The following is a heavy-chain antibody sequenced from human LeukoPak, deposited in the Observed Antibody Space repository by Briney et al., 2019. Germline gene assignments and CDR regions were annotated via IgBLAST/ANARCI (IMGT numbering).Heavy chain of an antibody. J-gene: IGHJ4*02. V-gene: IGHV1-8*01. CDR2: MNPNSGNT. CDR3: ARGYYDSNGYYYRPDS. D-gene: IGHD3-22*01. CDR1: GYTFTTYD. Sequence: ASVKVSCKASGYTFTTYDINWVRQATGQGLEWMGWMNPNSGNTGYAQKFQGRVTMTRNTSISTAYMELSSLRSEDTAVYYCARGYYDSNGYYYRPDSWGQGTLVTVSS.